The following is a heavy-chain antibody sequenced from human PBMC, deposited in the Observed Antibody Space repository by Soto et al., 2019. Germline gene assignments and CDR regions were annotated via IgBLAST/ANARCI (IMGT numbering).Heavy chain of an antibody. Sequence: EVQLVESGGVVVQPGGSLRLSCAASGFSFDDYTMHWVRQAPGKGLEWVSLISWDGYNTYYADSVKGRFTIYRDKSTNSLYLQMNSLRTVDTAVYYCAKDNGLVGGKDYWGQGTLVTVSS. CDR1: GFSFDDYT. D-gene: IGHD1-26*01. CDR3: AKDNGLVGGKDY. V-gene: IGHV3-43*01. CDR2: ISWDGYNT. J-gene: IGHJ4*02.